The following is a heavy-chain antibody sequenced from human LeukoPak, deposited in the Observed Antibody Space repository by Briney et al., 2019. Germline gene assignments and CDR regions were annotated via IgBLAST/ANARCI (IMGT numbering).Heavy chain of an antibody. Sequence: ASVKVSCKASGYTFTNSGISWVRQAPGQGLEWMGWVSAYDGNTNYAQKLQGRVTMTTDTSTSTAYMELRSLRSDDTAVYYCARGQTIFGVVIDWFDPWGQGTLVTVSS. J-gene: IGHJ5*02. CDR3: ARGQTIFGVVIDWFDP. D-gene: IGHD3-3*01. CDR2: VSAYDGNT. V-gene: IGHV1-18*01. CDR1: GYTFTNSG.